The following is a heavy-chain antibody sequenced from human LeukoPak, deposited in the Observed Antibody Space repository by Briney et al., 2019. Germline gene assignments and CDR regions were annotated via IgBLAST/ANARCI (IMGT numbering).Heavy chain of an antibody. CDR3: ARGPRITSHFDWLWVDY. CDR1: GFTFSSYG. Sequence: GGSLRLSCAASGFTFSSYGMHWVRQAPGKGLEWVAVISYDGSNKYYADSVKGRFTISRDNSKNTLYLQMNSLRAEDTAVYYCARGPRITSHFDWLWVDYWGQGTLVTVSS. D-gene: IGHD3-9*01. V-gene: IGHV3-30*03. J-gene: IGHJ4*02. CDR2: ISYDGSNK.